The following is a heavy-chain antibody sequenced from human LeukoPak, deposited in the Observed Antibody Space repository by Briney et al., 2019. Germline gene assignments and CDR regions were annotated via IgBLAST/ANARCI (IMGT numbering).Heavy chain of an antibody. CDR2: IYYSGST. Sequence: PSETLSLTCTVSGASISSGDYHWNWIRQPPGKGLEWIGYIYYSGSTYYNPSLKSRVTISVDTSKNQFSLKLSSVTAADTAVYYCARVDGYRYYFDYWGQGTLVTVSS. D-gene: IGHD5-24*01. J-gene: IGHJ4*02. CDR3: ARVDGYRYYFDY. V-gene: IGHV4-30-4*01. CDR1: GASISSGDYH.